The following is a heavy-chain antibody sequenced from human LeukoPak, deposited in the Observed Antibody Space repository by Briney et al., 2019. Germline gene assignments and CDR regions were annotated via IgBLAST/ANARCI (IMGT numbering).Heavy chain of an antibody. V-gene: IGHV3-73*01. CDR1: GFTFSGSA. CDR3: TRHSIAARPFDY. J-gene: IGHJ4*02. Sequence: GGSLRLSCAASGFTFSGSAMHWVRQASGQGLEWVGRIRSKSNSYATAYAASVKGRFTISRDDSKNTAYLQMNNLKTEDTAVYYCTRHSIAARPFDYWGQGTLVTVSS. CDR2: IRSKSNSYAT. D-gene: IGHD6-6*01.